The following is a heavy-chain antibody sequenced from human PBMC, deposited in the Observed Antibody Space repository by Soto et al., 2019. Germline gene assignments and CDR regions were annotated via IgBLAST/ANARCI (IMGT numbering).Heavy chain of an antibody. CDR3: ARVSPWIEYSSSSYFDY. J-gene: IGHJ4*01. CDR2: IYYSGST. CDR1: GGSISSYY. V-gene: IGHV4-59*01. Sequence: QVQLQESGPGLVKPSETLSLTCTVSGGSISSYYWSWIRQPPGKGLEWIGYIYYSGSTNYNPSLKSRVTISVDTSKNQFSLKLSSVTAADTAVYYCARVSPWIEYSSSSYFDYWGHGTLVTVSS. D-gene: IGHD6-6*01.